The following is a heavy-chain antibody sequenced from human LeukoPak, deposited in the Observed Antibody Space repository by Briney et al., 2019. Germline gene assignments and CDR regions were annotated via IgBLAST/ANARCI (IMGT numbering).Heavy chain of an antibody. D-gene: IGHD5-24*01. CDR3: ASPQVAMATTAYYYFYMDV. CDR2: INRDGSST. Sequence: GGSLRLSCAASGLTFSSYWMHWVRQAPGKGLVWVSLINRDGSSTSYADSVKGRFTISRDNAKNTLYLQMNSLRAEDTAIYYCASPQVAMATTAYYYFYMDVWGKGATVTVSS. CDR1: GLTFSSYW. J-gene: IGHJ6*03. V-gene: IGHV3-74*01.